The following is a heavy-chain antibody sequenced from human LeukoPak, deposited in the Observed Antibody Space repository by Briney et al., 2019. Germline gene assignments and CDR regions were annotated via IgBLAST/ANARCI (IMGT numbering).Heavy chain of an antibody. D-gene: IGHD6-19*01. J-gene: IGHJ4*02. CDR1: GYSFTSYW. CDR2: IYPGDSDT. Sequence: GEALKISYKGSGYSFTSYWIGWVRQMPGKGLEWMGIIYPGDSDTRYSPSFQGQVTISADKSISTAYLQWSSLKASDTAMYYCARHSAVAGTGQLFDYWGQGTLVTVSS. CDR3: ARHSAVAGTGQLFDY. V-gene: IGHV5-51*01.